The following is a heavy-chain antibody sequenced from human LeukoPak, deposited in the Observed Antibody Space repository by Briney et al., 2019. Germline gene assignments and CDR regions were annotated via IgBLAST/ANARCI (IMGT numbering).Heavy chain of an antibody. J-gene: IGHJ4*02. CDR2: LNPNSGGT. CDR3: ARVTYYDSSGYSY. D-gene: IGHD3-22*01. CDR1: GYTFTGYY. V-gene: IGHV1-2*06. Sequence: ASVKVSCKASGYTFTGYYMHWVRQAPGQGREWMGRLNPNSGGTNYAQKFQGRVTMTRDTSISTAYMELSRLRSDDTAVYYCARVTYYDSSGYSYWGQGTLVTVSS.